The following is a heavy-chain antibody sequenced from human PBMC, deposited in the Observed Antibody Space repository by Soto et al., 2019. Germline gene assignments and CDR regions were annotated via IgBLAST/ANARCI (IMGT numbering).Heavy chain of an antibody. J-gene: IGHJ3*02. D-gene: IGHD3-22*01. CDR1: GGSISSSSYY. Sequence: SETLSLTCTVSGGSISSSSYYWGWIRQPPGKGLEWIGSIYYSGSTYYNPSLKSRVTISVDTSKNQFSLKLSSVTAADTAVYYCARLAYYDSSGYLFDAFDIWGQGTMVT. V-gene: IGHV4-39*01. CDR3: ARLAYYDSSGYLFDAFDI. CDR2: IYYSGST.